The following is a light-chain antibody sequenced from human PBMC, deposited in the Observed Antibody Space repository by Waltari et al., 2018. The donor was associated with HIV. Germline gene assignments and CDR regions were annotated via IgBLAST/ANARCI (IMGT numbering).Light chain of an antibody. CDR1: QSISSS. J-gene: IGKJ5*01. V-gene: IGKV3-11*01. CDR2: DAS. Sequence: EIILTQSPATLSVSPGDTATLSCRASQSISSSLAWYQHKPGQAPRLRIYDASKRATGSPARFSGSGSGTVFTLTVSRLDPEDFAVYYCQQRSNWPSITFGQGTRLEIK. CDR3: QQRSNWPSIT.